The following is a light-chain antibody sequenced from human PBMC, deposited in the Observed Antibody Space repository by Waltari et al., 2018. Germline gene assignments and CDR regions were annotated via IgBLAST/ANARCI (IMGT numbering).Light chain of an antibody. CDR2: DAS. CDR1: QDISNY. J-gene: IGKJ2*01. V-gene: IGKV1-33*01. Sequence: DIQMTQSPSSLSASVGDRVTITCQASQDISNYLNWYQQKPGKAPKLLIYDASNLETGVPSRFSRSGSGTNFTFTISSLQPEDIAAYYCQQYDTARDTFGQGTKLEIK. CDR3: QQYDTARDT.